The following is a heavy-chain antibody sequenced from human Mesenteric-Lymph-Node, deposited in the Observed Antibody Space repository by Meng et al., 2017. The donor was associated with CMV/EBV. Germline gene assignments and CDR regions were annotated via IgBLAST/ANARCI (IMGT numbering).Heavy chain of an antibody. CDR2: ISTYNGNT. CDR3: ARGRWGFDP. Sequence: KVSCKNSGYTFTDYSITWVRQAPGQGPEWMAWISTYNGNTNYVPKLQGRVTVTTDTSTSTVYMELRSLRSDDTAIYYCARGRWGFDPWGQGTLVTVSS. V-gene: IGHV1-18*04. J-gene: IGHJ5*02. D-gene: IGHD5-24*01. CDR1: GYTFTDYS.